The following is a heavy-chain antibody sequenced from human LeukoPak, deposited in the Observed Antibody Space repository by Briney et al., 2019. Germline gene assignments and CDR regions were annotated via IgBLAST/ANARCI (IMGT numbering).Heavy chain of an antibody. D-gene: IGHD6-13*01. V-gene: IGHV4-4*07. CDR3: AASRVRFSIAAAGTEAY. J-gene: IGHJ4*02. CDR2: IYTSGST. Sequence: SETLSLTCTVSGGSISSYYWSWIRQLAGKGLEWIGRIYTSGSTNYNPSLKSRVTMSVDTSKNQFSLKLSSVTAADTAVYYCAASRVRFSIAAAGTEAYWGQGTLVTVSS. CDR1: GGSISSYY.